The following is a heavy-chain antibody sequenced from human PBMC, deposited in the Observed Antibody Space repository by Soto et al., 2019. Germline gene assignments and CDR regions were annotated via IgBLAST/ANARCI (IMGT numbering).Heavy chain of an antibody. CDR1: GYTFTGYY. J-gene: IGHJ5*02. Sequence: ASVKVSCKASGYTFTGYYMHWVRQAPGQGLEWMGWINPNSGGTNYAQKFQGWVTMTRDTSISTAYMELSRLRSEDTAVYYCARALDVAMASKDNWFDPWGQGTLVTVSS. D-gene: IGHD2-2*01. CDR2: INPNSGGT. V-gene: IGHV1-2*04. CDR3: ARALDVAMASKDNWFDP.